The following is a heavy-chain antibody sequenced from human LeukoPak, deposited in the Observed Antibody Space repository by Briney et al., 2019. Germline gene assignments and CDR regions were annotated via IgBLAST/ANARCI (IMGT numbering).Heavy chain of an antibody. CDR3: ARGVGATSPYFDY. J-gene: IGHJ4*02. CDR1: GFTFTNHW. D-gene: IGHD1-26*01. Sequence: PGGSLRLSCTASGFTFTNHWMHWVRQAPGKGLVWVSRINYYGTTTMYADSVKGRFTISRDNAKNSLYLQMNSLRAEDTAVYYCARGVGATSPYFDYWGQGTLVPVSS. V-gene: IGHV3-74*03. CDR2: INYYGTTT.